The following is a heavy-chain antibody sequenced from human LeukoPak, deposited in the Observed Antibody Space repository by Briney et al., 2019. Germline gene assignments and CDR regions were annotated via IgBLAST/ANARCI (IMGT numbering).Heavy chain of an antibody. CDR2: INDSGDIT. D-gene: IGHD3-10*01. V-gene: IGHV3-23*01. CDR3: ARGGWPFDF. J-gene: IGHJ4*02. Sequence: PGGSLRLSCAASGFTFSSYAMSWVRQAPGKGLEWVSSINDSGDITYYADSVKGRFTIARDDSKNTVYLEMKSLTAEDTALYYCARGGWPFDFWGQGTLVTVSS. CDR1: GFTFSSYA.